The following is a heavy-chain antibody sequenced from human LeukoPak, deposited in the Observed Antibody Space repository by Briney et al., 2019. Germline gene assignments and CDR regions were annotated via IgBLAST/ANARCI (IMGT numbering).Heavy chain of an antibody. Sequence: KSGGSLRLSCAASGFTFSSYWMSWVRQAPGKGLEWVANIKQDGSEKYYVDSVKGRFTISRGNAKNSLYLQMNSLRAEDTAVYYCARVLGAYSNVYGPDFDYWGQGTLVTVSS. D-gene: IGHD3-16*01. CDR1: GFTFSSYW. CDR3: ARVLGAYSNVYGPDFDY. J-gene: IGHJ4*02. V-gene: IGHV3-7*04. CDR2: IKQDGSEK.